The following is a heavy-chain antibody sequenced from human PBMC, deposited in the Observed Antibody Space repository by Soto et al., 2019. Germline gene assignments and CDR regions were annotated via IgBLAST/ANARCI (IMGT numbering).Heavy chain of an antibody. CDR2: FYHGGST. CDR3: ARSSGARWLDP. J-gene: IGHJ5*02. CDR1: SGSIRSTNW. V-gene: IGHV4-4*02. Sequence: QVQLQESGPGLVKPSGTLSLTCAVSSGSIRSTNWWSWVRQCPGKGLEWIGEFYHGGSTIYNPSLKSRVTISVDKSKNQFSLNLSSVTAADTAVYYCARSSGARWLDPWGQGTLVTVSS. D-gene: IGHD2-15*01.